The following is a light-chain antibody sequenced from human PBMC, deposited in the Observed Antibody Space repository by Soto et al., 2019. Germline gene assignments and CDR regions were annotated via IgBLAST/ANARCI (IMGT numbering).Light chain of an antibody. CDR2: GAS. V-gene: IGKV3-20*01. J-gene: IGKJ1*01. CDR1: QSVSNNY. CDR3: HQYVSSWT. Sequence: IVLTQSPGTLSLSPGERATLSCRASQSVSNNYLAWYQQKPGQAPRLLIYGASNRATGIPDRFSGSGSGTDFTLTISRLEPEDFAVYYCHQYVSSWTFGQGAKVDI.